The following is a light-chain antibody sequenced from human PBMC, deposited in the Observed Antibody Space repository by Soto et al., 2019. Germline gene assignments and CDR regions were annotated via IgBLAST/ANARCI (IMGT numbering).Light chain of an antibody. CDR3: QHLNSYPLT. CDR2: RAS. Sequence: IQMTQSPSTLSASVCDIVTITCRASENINMWLAWYRQKPGQAPRLLIQRASRVERGVPSRFSGSGSGTEFTLTISSLQPEDFATYYCQHLNSYPLTFGGGTKVDIK. CDR1: ENINMW. V-gene: IGKV1-5*03. J-gene: IGKJ4*01.